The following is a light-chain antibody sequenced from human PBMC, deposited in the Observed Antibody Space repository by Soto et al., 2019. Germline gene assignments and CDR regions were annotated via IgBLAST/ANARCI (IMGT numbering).Light chain of an antibody. V-gene: IGLV1-44*01. Sequence: QSVLTQPPSASGTPGQRVTIYCSGSRSNIGSKTLNWYQQVPGSAPKLLIYTTNQRPSGVPDRFSASKSGTSASLAISGLQSEDEADYYCAAWNDSLNGVVFGGGTKLTVL. CDR3: AAWNDSLNGVV. CDR1: RSNIGSKT. CDR2: TTN. J-gene: IGLJ2*01.